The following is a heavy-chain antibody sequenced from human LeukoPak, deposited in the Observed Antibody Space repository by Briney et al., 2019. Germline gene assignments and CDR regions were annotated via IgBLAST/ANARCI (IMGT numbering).Heavy chain of an antibody. D-gene: IGHD6-19*01. CDR2: IYSGGSA. J-gene: IGHJ4*02. CDR3: ARSMGIAVSRNSNFDY. V-gene: IGHV3-66*01. CDR1: GFTVSTNY. Sequence: GGSLRLSCAASGFTVSTNYMSWVRQAPGKGLEWVSIIYSGGSAYYADSLKGRFTISRDNARNTLYLQMNSLRAEDSAVYYCARSMGIAVSRNSNFDYWGQGILVTVSS.